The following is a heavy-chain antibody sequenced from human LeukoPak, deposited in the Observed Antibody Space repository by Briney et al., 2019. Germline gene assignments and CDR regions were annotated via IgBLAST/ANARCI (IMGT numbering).Heavy chain of an antibody. CDR1: GYTFTSYD. J-gene: IGHJ4*02. CDR3: ARGGYYGGSGTYGFSDY. CDR2: INTETGNP. D-gene: IGHD3-10*01. V-gene: IGHV7-4-1*02. Sequence: GASVKVSCKASGYTFTSYDINWVRQAPGQGLEWMGWINTETGNPTYAQGFTGQFVFSVDTSVNTAYLQISSLRTEDTAVYYCARGGYYGGSGTYGFSDYWGQGSLVTVSS.